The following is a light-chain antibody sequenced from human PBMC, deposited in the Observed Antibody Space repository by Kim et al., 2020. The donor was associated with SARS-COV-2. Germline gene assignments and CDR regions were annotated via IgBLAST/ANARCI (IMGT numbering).Light chain of an antibody. CDR2: NNN. Sequence: GQRVTISCSGSSSNIGSNTVNWYQQLPGTAPKLPIYNNNQRPSGVPDRFSGSQSGTSASLAISGLQSEDGTDYYCTAWDDSLNGPVFGGGTKLTVL. CDR3: TAWDDSLNGPV. V-gene: IGLV1-44*01. CDR1: SSNIGSNT. J-gene: IGLJ2*01.